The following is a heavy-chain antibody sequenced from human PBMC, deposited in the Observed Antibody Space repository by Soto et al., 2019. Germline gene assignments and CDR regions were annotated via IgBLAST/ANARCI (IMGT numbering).Heavy chain of an antibody. Sequence: QVQLQESGPGLVKPSQTLSLTCTVSGGSFRGGGYYWSWIRQHPGKGLEWIGYIYYSGSTYYNPSLKSRVTMSVDTSKNQFSLKLSSVTAADTAVYYCARAPYSSGWSGDYWGRGTLVTVSS. CDR2: IYYSGST. CDR3: ARAPYSSGWSGDY. CDR1: GGSFRGGGYY. V-gene: IGHV4-31*03. J-gene: IGHJ4*02. D-gene: IGHD6-19*01.